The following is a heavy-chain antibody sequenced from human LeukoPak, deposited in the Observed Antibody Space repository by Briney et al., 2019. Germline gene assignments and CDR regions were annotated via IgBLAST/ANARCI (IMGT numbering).Heavy chain of an antibody. D-gene: IGHD2-21*02. CDR3: ASGLVMTTIYYYYMDV. CDR2: IIPIFGTA. V-gene: IGHV1-69*13. Sequence: GASVKVSCKASGYTFTGYYMHWVRQAPGQGLEWMGGIIPIFGTANYAQKFQGRVTITADESTSTAYMELSSLRSEDTAVYYCASGLVMTTIYYYYMDVWGKGTTVTVSS. CDR1: GYTFTGYY. J-gene: IGHJ6*03.